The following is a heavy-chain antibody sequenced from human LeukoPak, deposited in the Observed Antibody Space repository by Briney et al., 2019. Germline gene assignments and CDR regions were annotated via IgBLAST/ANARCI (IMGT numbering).Heavy chain of an antibody. CDR2: IYYSGST. CDR3: ARAQITMVRGVIIRIYYFDY. CDR1: GGSISSGGYY. Sequence: SQTLSLTCTVSGGSISSGGYYWSWIRQHPGKGLEWIGYIYYSGSTYYNPSLKSRVTISVDTSKNQFSLKLSSVTAADTAVYYCARAQITMVRGVIIRIYYFDYWGQGTLVTVPS. V-gene: IGHV4-31*03. D-gene: IGHD3-10*01. J-gene: IGHJ4*02.